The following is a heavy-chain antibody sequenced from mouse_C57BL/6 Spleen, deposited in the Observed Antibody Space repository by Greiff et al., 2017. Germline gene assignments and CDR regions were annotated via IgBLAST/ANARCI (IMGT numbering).Heavy chain of an antibody. J-gene: IGHJ3*01. CDR3: AREGNYDGYFFAY. CDR2: ISYDGSN. Sequence: EVQLQQSGPGLVKPSQSLSLTCSVTGYSITSGYYWNWIRQFPGNKLEWMGYISYDGSNNYNPSLKNRISITRDTSKNQFFLKLNSVTTEDTATYYCAREGNYDGYFFAYWGQGTLVTVSA. D-gene: IGHD2-3*01. CDR1: GYSITSGYY. V-gene: IGHV3-6*01.